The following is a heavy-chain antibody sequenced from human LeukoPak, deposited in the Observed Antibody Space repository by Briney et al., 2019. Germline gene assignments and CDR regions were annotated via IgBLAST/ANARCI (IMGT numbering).Heavy chain of an antibody. V-gene: IGHV3-48*04. J-gene: IGHJ5*02. D-gene: IGHD3-10*01. CDR1: GFTFSSYW. CDR2: ISNSGSTI. CDR3: ARESPWFGLDP. Sequence: GGSLRLSCSVFGFTFSSYWMSWVRQAPGKGLEWVSYISNSGSTIYYAGSVKGRFTISRDNAKNSLYLQMNSLRAEDTALYYCARESPWFGLDPWGQGTLVTVSS.